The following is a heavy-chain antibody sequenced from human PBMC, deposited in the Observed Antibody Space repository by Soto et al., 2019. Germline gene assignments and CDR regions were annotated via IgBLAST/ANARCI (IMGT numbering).Heavy chain of an antibody. J-gene: IGHJ4*02. CDR2: ISSSSSYI. D-gene: IGHD6-19*01. V-gene: IGHV3-21*01. Sequence: GGSLRLSCAASGFTFSSYSMNWVRLAPGKGLEWVSSISSSSSYIYYADSVKGRFTISRDNAKNSLYLQMNSLRAEDTAVYYCARAGNSFSVQPDFDYWGQGTLVTVSS. CDR1: GFTFSSYS. CDR3: ARAGNSFSVQPDFDY.